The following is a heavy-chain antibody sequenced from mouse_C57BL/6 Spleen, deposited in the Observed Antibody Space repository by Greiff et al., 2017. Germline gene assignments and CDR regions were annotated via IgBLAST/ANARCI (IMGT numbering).Heavy chain of an antibody. D-gene: IGHD1-1*01. CDR3: ARGGIITTVVAHWYFDV. Sequence: VKLQQSGAELVKPGASVKLSCKASGYTFTSYWMHWVKQRPGQGLEWIGMIHPNSGSTNYNEKFKSKATLTVDKSSSTAYPQLSSLTSEDSAVYYCARGGIITTVVAHWYFDVWGTGTTVTVSS. CDR2: IHPNSGST. CDR1: GYTFTSYW. J-gene: IGHJ1*03. V-gene: IGHV1-64*01.